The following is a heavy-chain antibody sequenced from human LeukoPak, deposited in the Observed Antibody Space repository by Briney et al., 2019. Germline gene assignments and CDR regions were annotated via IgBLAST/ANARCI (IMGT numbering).Heavy chain of an antibody. Sequence: SETLSLTCTVSGYSISSGYYWGWIRQPPGKGLEWIGSIYYSGSTYYKPSLKSRVTISLDTSKNQFSLKLSSVTAADTAVCYCAREYRSSWYLNWFDPWGQGTLVTVSS. D-gene: IGHD6-13*01. J-gene: IGHJ5*02. CDR2: IYYSGST. V-gene: IGHV4-38-2*02. CDR1: GYSISSGYY. CDR3: AREYRSSWYLNWFDP.